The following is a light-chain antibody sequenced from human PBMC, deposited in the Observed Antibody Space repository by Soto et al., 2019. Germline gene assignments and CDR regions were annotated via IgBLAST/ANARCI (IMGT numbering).Light chain of an antibody. Sequence: QYVLTQPPSVSGAPGQRVTISCTGSSSNIGAGYDVHWYHQLPGTAPKLLIYGNNNRPSGVPDRFSGSRSGTSASLAITGLQAEDEADYYCQSYDSSLSVWVFGGGTKLTVL. J-gene: IGLJ3*02. V-gene: IGLV1-40*01. CDR3: QSYDSSLSVWV. CDR2: GNN. CDR1: SSNIGAGYD.